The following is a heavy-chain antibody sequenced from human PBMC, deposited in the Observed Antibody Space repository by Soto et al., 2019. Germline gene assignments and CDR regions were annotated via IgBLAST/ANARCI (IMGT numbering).Heavy chain of an antibody. CDR1: GFAFTHVW. V-gene: IGHV3-15*01. CDR3: AADRYCSSNTCPGAFDI. CDR2: IKRKIDGETT. Sequence: EVQLLESGGDLAEPGGSLRLSCAASGFAFTHVWMTWVRQAPGRGLEWVGRIKRKIDGETTNDAAPVKVRFTISRDDSKYTLYLQMNSLKLDDSAVYYCAADRYCSSNTCPGAFDIWGQGTTV. D-gene: IGHD2-2*01. J-gene: IGHJ3*02.